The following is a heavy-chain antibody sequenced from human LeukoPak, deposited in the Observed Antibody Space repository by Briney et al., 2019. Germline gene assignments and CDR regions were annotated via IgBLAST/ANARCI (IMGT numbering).Heavy chain of an antibody. CDR1: GFTFSRYR. CDR3: ARSPGNERQRLVRVY. D-gene: IGHD6-13*01. J-gene: IGHJ4*02. CDR2: ISSSSSYI. Sequence: GGSLSLVCAASGFTFSRYRMNWARQAPGKGLEWVSSISSSSSYIYYADSVKGRFTISRDNAKNSLYLQMNSLRAEDTAVYYCARSPGNERQRLVRVYWGGRTRDRVPS. V-gene: IGHV3-21*01.